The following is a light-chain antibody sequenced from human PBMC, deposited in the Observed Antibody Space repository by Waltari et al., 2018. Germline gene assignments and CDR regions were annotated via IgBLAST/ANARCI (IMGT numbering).Light chain of an antibody. Sequence: QSALTQPASVSGSPGQSITISCTGTRSDVGGYNYVSWYQQHQGKAPKLMIYDVSKRPSGVYNPFSGSKSANPASLTISVLQSEDEADYYSSSYTSSSTLVFGTGTKVTVL. CDR3: SSYTSSSTLV. J-gene: IGLJ1*01. CDR1: RSDVGGYNY. V-gene: IGLV2-14*01. CDR2: DVS.